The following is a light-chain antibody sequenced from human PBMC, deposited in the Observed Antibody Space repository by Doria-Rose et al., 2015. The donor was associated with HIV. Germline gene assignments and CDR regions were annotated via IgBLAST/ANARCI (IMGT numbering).Light chain of an antibody. Sequence: TQSPGTLSLSPGERATLSCRASQSFSSTYLAWYQQKRGQAPSLLIYDGSTRATGIADRFSASGSGTDFTLTINRLEPEDFALYYCHQYGTSWTFGQGTKVEI. V-gene: IGKV3-20*01. CDR2: DGS. CDR1: QSFSSTY. CDR3: HQYGTSWT. J-gene: IGKJ1*01.